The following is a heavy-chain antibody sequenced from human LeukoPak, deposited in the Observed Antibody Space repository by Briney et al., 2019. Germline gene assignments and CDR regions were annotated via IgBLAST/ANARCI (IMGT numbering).Heavy chain of an antibody. CDR1: GFTFSSYG. CDR3: ARRSYSSDAFDI. J-gene: IGHJ3*02. Sequence: GGSLRFSCAASGFTFSSYGMHWVGQAPGKGLEWVAVIWYDGSNKYYADSVKGRFTISRDNSKNTLYLQMNSLRAEDTAVYYCARRSYSSDAFDIWGQGTMVTVSS. D-gene: IGHD3-22*01. V-gene: IGHV3-33*01. CDR2: IWYDGSNK.